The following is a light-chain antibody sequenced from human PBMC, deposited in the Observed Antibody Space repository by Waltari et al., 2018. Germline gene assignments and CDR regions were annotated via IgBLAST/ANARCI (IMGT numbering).Light chain of an antibody. J-gene: IGLJ2*01. CDR1: SSYVGGYNC. CDR3: NSYAGSNNVL. CDR2: EVS. V-gene: IGLV2-8*01. Sequence: QSALTQPPSASGSPGQSVTIPCTGTSSYVGGYNCVSWYQQHPGKAPKLMIYEVSKRPSGVPDRFSGSKSGNTAYLTVSGLQAEDEADYYCNSYAGSNNVLFGGGTKLTVL.